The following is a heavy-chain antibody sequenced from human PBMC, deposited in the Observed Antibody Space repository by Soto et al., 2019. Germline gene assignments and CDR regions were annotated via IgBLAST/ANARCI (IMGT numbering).Heavy chain of an antibody. CDR1: GFSLSNARIG. J-gene: IGHJ2*01. CDR2: IFSNDEK. V-gene: IGHV2-26*01. CDR3: ARIRAVAGTTPNWYFAL. D-gene: IGHD6-19*01. Sequence: QVTLKESGPVLVKPTETLTLTCTVSGFSLSNARIGVSWIRQPPGKALEWRAHIFSNDEKSYSTSLKSRLTISKDTSKSQVVLTMNNMDPVDTATYYCARIRAVAGTTPNWYFALWGRGTLVTAAS.